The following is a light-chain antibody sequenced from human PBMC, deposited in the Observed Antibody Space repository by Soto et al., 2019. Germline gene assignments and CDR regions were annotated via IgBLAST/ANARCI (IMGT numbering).Light chain of an antibody. CDR3: QQYGISPT. J-gene: IGKJ1*01. V-gene: IGKV3-20*01. CDR2: DVS. CDR1: HSVTSNY. Sequence: EIVLTQSPGTLSLSPGERATLSCRSSHSVTSNYLAWYQQKPGQAPRLLIYDVSSRATGIPDRFSGSGSGTDFTLTISRLEPVEFAVYFCQQYGISPTVGQGTKVEIK.